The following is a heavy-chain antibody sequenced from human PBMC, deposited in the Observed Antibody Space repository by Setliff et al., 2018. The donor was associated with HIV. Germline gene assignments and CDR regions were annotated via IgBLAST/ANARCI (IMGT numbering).Heavy chain of an antibody. CDR2: IYTSGST. Sequence: LSLTCTVSGGSISSYYWSWIRQPPGKGLEWIGYIYTSGSTNYNPSLKSRVTISVDTSKNQFSLKLSSVTAADTAVYYCARDPGSSFYNYKFLDTWGKGTTVTVSS. V-gene: IGHV4-4*08. D-gene: IGHD3-16*01. CDR3: ARDPGSSFYNYKFLDT. J-gene: IGHJ6*04. CDR1: GGSISSYY.